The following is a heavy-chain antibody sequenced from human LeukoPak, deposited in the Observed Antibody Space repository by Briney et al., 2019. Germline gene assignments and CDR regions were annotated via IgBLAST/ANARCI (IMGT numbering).Heavy chain of an antibody. CDR2: IYYSGST. CDR3: ARDSSGWYHWFDP. CDR1: GGFISSSDYY. V-gene: IGHV4-61*08. Sequence: PSETLSLTCTVSGGFISSSDYYWSWVRQPPGKGLEWIGYIYYSGSTNYNPSLKSRVTISVDTSKNQFSLKLSSVTAADTAVYYCARDSSGWYHWFDPWGQGTLVTVSS. D-gene: IGHD6-19*01. J-gene: IGHJ5*02.